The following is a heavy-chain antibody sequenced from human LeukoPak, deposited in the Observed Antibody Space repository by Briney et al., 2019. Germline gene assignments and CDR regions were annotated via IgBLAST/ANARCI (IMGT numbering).Heavy chain of an antibody. CDR1: GFTFSPTW. V-gene: IGHV3-15*01. Sequence: TTGGSLRLSCAASGFTFSPTWMSWVRQAPGKGLEWVGRVKSYTDGGTADYAAPVSGRFTISRDESMNTLYLQMNSLKTEDTGVYYYATLGEDYYFYYMDVWGKGTTVIVS. CDR2: VKSYTDGGTA. CDR3: ATLGEDYYFYYMDV. J-gene: IGHJ6*03. D-gene: IGHD3-16*01.